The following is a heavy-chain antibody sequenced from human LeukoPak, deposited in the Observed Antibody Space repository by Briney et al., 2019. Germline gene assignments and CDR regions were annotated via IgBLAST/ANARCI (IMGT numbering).Heavy chain of an antibody. CDR2: FYDSGST. CDR3: ARHTRPGCSGYENAFDI. J-gene: IGHJ3*02. CDR1: GGSIRSRNYY. D-gene: IGHD5-12*01. Sequence: SETLSLTCTVSGGSIRSRNYYWDWIRQPPGKGLEWIGNFYDSGSTYYNPSLKSRVTISGDTSKNQFSLKLTPVTAADTAVYYCARHTRPGCSGYENAFDIWGQGTMVTVSS. V-gene: IGHV4-39*01.